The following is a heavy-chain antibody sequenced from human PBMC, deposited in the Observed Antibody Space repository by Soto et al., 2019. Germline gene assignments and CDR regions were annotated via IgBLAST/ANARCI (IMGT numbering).Heavy chain of an antibody. V-gene: IGHV3-23*01. D-gene: IGHD3-10*01. CDR1: GFTFSSYA. CDR2: ISGSGGT. J-gene: IGHJ4*02. Sequence: EVQLLESGGGLVQPGGSLRLSCAASGFTFSSYAMSWVRQAPGKGLEWVSAISGSGGTYYADSVKGRFTISRDNSKNTLYLQMNSLRAEDTAVYYCAPHLWFGELYYWGQGTLVTVSS. CDR3: APHLWFGELYY.